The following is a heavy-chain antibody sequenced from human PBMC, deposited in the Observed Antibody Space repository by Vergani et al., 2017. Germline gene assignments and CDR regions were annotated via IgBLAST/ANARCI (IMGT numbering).Heavy chain of an antibody. CDR2: IIPIFGTA. Sequence: QVQLVQSGAEVKKPGSSVKVSCKASGGTFSSYAISWVRQAPGQGLEWMGGIIPIFGTANYAQKFQGRVTMTTDTSTSTAYMELRSLRSDDTAVYYCARGYGLRRTSLGLGYDYWGQGTLVTVSS. V-gene: IGHV1-69*05. J-gene: IGHJ4*02. CDR3: ARGYGLRRTSLGLGYDY. D-gene: IGHD5-12*01. CDR1: GGTFSSYA.